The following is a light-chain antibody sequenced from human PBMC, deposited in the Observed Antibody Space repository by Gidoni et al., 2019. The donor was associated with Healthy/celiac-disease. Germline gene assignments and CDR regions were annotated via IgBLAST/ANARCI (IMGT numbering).Light chain of an antibody. CDR1: QSVSSY. CDR3: QQRSNWPPEFT. V-gene: IGKV3-11*01. CDR2: DAS. J-gene: IGKJ3*01. Sequence: IVLTQSPATLSLSPGERATLSCMASQSVSSYLAWSQQKPGQAPRLLIYDASNRATGIPARFSGSGSGTDFTLTISSLEPEDFAVYYCQQRSNWPPEFTFGPGTKVDIK.